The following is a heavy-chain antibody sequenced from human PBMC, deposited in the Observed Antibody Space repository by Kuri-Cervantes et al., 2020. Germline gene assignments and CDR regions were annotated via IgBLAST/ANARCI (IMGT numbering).Heavy chain of an antibody. CDR1: GYTFTNYG. V-gene: IGHV1-18*01. Sequence: ASVKVSCKASGYTFTNYGIAWVRKAPGQGLEWMGWISVDNGDTKFAQNLQGRVTLTTDTSTSTACLELRSLRSDDTAVYYCARPNWNGNYYYMDIWGKGTAVTVSS. J-gene: IGHJ6*03. CDR3: ARPNWNGNYYYMDI. D-gene: IGHD1-1*01. CDR2: ISVDNGDT.